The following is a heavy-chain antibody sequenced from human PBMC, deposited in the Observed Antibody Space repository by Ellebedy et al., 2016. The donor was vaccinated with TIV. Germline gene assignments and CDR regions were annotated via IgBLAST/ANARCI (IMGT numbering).Heavy chain of an antibody. V-gene: IGHV4-34*01. CDR1: GGSFSGYY. CDR3: ARGPYSSSWLGQNWYFDL. J-gene: IGHJ2*01. Sequence: SETLSLTXAVYGGSFSGYYWSWIRQPPGMGLEWIGEINHSGSTNYNPSLKSRVTISVDTSKNQFSLKLSSVTAADTAVYYCARGPYSSSWLGQNWYFDLWGRGTLVTASS. D-gene: IGHD6-13*01. CDR2: INHSGST.